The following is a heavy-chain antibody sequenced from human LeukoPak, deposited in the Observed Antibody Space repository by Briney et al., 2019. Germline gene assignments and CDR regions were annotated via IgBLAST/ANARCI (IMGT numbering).Heavy chain of an antibody. V-gene: IGHV4-39*01. D-gene: IGHD1-26*01. CDR3: ARYAVEYSGTYFDS. CDR2: IYYSGST. CDR1: GGSITSGSYY. Sequence: PSETLSLTCTVPGGSITSGSYYWGWVRQYPGKGLEWIGNIYYSGSTYYNPSLKSRVTISVETSKNQFSLKLSSVTAADPAVYYCARYAVEYSGTYFDSWGQGSLVTVSS. J-gene: IGHJ4*02.